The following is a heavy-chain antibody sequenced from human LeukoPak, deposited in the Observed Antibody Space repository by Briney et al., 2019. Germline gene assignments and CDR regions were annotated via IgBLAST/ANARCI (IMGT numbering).Heavy chain of an antibody. CDR3: AETYYYDSSGPDGY. CDR2: IRCDGGNT. J-gene: IGHJ4*02. CDR1: GFTFSSYG. Sequence: GGSFRLSCAASGFTFSSYGMSWVRQAPGKGLERVAAIRCDGGNTYYADSVKGRFTISRDNSKNTLYLQMNSLRAEDTAVYYCAETYYYDSSGPDGYWGQGTLVTVSS. D-gene: IGHD3-22*01. V-gene: IGHV3-23*01.